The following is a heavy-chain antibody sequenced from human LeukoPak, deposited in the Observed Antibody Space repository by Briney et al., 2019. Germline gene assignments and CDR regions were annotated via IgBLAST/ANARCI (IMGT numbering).Heavy chain of an antibody. Sequence: SETLSLTCTVSGGSISSGSYYWSWIRQPAGKGLEWIGRIYTSGSTNYNPSLKSRVTISVDTSKNQFSLKLSSVTAADTAVYYCARAQLWLRSYYYYYMDVWGKGTTVTISS. CDR2: IYTSGST. J-gene: IGHJ6*03. D-gene: IGHD5-18*01. V-gene: IGHV4-61*02. CDR3: ARAQLWLRSYYYYYMDV. CDR1: GGSISSGSYY.